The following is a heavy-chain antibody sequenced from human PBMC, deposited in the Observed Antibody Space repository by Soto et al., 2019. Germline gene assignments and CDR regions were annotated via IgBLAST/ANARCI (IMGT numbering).Heavy chain of an antibody. J-gene: IGHJ4*02. D-gene: IGHD3-16*02. V-gene: IGHV3-30*18. CDR3: AKALGELSPESYDY. Sequence: QVQLVESGGGVVQPGRSLRLSCAASGFTFSSFGMHWVRQAPGKGLEWVAVISYDGSEKYYADSVKGRFTISRDNSRDTRSLQMSSLRAGDAAVYYCAKALGELSPESYDYWGQGTLITVSS. CDR2: ISYDGSEK. CDR1: GFTFSSFG.